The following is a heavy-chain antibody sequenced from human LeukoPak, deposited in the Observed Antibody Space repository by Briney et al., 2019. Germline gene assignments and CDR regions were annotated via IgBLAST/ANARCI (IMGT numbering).Heavy chain of an antibody. J-gene: IGHJ4*02. CDR2: ISGSGGST. D-gene: IGHD3/OR15-3a*01. CDR3: AKRGVVIRVILVGFHKEAYYFES. CDR1: GITLSNYG. Sequence: TGGSLRLSCAVSGITLSNYGVSWVRQAPGKGLEWVAGISGSGGSTKYADSVKGRFTISRDNPKNTLYLQMNSLRAEDTAVYFCAKRGVVIRVILVGFHKEAYYFESWGQGALVTVSS. V-gene: IGHV3-23*01.